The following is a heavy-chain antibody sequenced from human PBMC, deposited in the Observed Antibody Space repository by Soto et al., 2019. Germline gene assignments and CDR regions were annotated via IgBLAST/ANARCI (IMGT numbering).Heavy chain of an antibody. Sequence: SETLSLNCTVSSSSISTNHHNWAWVRQPPGKGLEWMGNIHYRGDTYFNPSLGSRLSMSVDTSKNQFSLKLTSVTAADTAVYYCARLPTGYPNWFDPWGQGTLVT. CDR1: SSSISTNHHN. CDR2: IHYRGDT. V-gene: IGHV4-39*01. D-gene: IGHD3-9*01. CDR3: ARLPTGYPNWFDP. J-gene: IGHJ5*02.